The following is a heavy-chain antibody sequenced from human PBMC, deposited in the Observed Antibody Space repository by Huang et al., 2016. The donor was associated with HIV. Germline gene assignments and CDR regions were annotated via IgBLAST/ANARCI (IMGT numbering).Heavy chain of an antibody. CDR2: IRSKINGDAT. CDR3: SRHPFDYYDSTDTGALDI. V-gene: IGHV3-73*02. J-gene: IGHJ3*02. CDR1: GFTLSGSA. Sequence: EVQLVESGGGLVQPGGSLKLSCAASGFTLSGSAMHWVRQASGRGLQWVGRIRSKINGDATVYSASVKCRFTISRDDSKNTAYLQMNSLKTEDTAVYYCSRHPFDYYDSTDTGALDIWGQGTMVTVSS. D-gene: IGHD3-22*01.